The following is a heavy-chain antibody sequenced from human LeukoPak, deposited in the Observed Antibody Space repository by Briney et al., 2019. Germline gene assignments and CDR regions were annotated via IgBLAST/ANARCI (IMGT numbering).Heavy chain of an antibody. CDR2: IYYSGST. CDR3: ARVSGYCSTNTCRGVEL. J-gene: IGHJ4*02. CDR1: GGSISGYY. Sequence: SETLSLTCTVSGGSISGYYWSWIRQPPGKGLEWIGYIYYSGSTNYNPSLQSRVTISVDTSKNQFSLKLSSVTAADTAVYYCARVSGYCSTNTCRGVELWGQGTLVTVS. V-gene: IGHV4-59*01. D-gene: IGHD2-2*01.